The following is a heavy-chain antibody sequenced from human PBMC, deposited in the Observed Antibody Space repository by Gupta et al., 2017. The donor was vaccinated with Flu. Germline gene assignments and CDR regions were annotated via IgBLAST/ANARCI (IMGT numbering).Heavy chain of an antibody. CDR1: GFTFTGYA. CDR2: ITTFGGST. Sequence: EVQLLESGGGLVPPGGSLRLSCAASGFTFTGYAMSWVRQAPGKGLEWVSGITTFGGSTFSADSVKGRFVISRDNSKDTVYLQMNSLRVEDTAVYYCAKGFGVVLGWGQGTLVTVSS. D-gene: IGHD3-3*01. CDR3: AKGFGVVLG. V-gene: IGHV3-23*01. J-gene: IGHJ4*02.